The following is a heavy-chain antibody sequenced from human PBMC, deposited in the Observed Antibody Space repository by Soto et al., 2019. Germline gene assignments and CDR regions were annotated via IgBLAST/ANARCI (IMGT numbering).Heavy chain of an antibody. J-gene: IGHJ6*02. Sequence: SVKVSCKASGATFSSYAISWVRHALGQGLEWMGGIIPIFGTANYAQKFRGRVTITADESRSTAYMELSSLRSEDTAVYYCARTLYYYDSSGYLYNRPDYYYYYGMDVWGQGTTVIVSS. V-gene: IGHV1-69*13. CDR2: IIPIFGTA. D-gene: IGHD3-22*01. CDR1: GATFSSYA. CDR3: ARTLYYYDSSGYLYNRPDYYYYYGMDV.